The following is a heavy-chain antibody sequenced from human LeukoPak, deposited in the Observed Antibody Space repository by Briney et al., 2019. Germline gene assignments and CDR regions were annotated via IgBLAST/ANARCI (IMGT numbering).Heavy chain of an antibody. D-gene: IGHD5-18*01. CDR1: GFIFTDYW. Sequence: GGSLRLSCAASGFIFTDYWMHWVRQAPGKELVWVSRIRGDGRATTYADSVKGRFTISRDNSKNTLYLQMNSLRAEDTAVYYCAKDSEIQLWLPGARFHYFDYWGQGTLVTVSS. V-gene: IGHV3-74*03. CDR3: AKDSEIQLWLPGARFHYFDY. J-gene: IGHJ4*02. CDR2: IRGDGRAT.